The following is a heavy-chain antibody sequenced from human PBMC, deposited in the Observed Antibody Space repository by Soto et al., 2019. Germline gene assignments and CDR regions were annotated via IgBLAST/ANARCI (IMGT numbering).Heavy chain of an antibody. CDR3: AKDLLRGDKWLQWPGDYYYGMDV. J-gene: IGHJ6*02. Sequence: QVQLVESGGGVVQPGRSLRLSCAASGFTFSSYGMHWVRQAPGKGLEWVAVISYDGSNKYYADSVKGRFTISRDNSKNTLYLQMNSLRAEDTAVYYCAKDLLRGDKWLQWPGDYYYGMDVWGQGTTVTVSS. CDR1: GFTFSSYG. D-gene: IGHD5-12*01. V-gene: IGHV3-30*18. CDR2: ISYDGSNK.